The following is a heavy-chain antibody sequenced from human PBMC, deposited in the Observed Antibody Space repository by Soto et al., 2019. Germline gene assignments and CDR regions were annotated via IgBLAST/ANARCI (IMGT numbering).Heavy chain of an antibody. Sequence: QLQLQQWGAGLLRPSETLSLTCGVSGGSFTGYYWNWVRQTPGKGLEWVGEISHGGTTNYNPSLTSRVTISIDTSKNQFSLKLTSVTAADTAVYYCARGRRSFQVTDLNFWGQGTLVAVSS. V-gene: IGHV4-34*02. CDR1: GGSFTGYY. D-gene: IGHD2-21*02. CDR2: ISHGGTT. CDR3: ARGRRSFQVTDLNF. J-gene: IGHJ4*02.